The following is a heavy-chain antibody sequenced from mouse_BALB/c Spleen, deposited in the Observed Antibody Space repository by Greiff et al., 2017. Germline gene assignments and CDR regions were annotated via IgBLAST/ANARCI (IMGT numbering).Heavy chain of an antibody. D-gene: IGHD3-2*01. Sequence: EVQLQESGPGLVKPSQSLSLTCTVTGYSITSDYAWNWIRQFPGNKLEWMGYISYSGSTSYNPSLKSRISITRDTSKNQFFLQLNSVTTEDTATYYCASDSSGYGYWGQGTTLTVSS. V-gene: IGHV3-2*02. CDR2: ISYSGST. CDR1: GYSITSDYA. CDR3: ASDSSGYGY. J-gene: IGHJ2*01.